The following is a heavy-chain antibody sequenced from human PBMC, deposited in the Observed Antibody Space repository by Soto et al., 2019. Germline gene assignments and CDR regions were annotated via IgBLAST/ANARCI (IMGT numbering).Heavy chain of an antibody. CDR1: GGTFSSYA. CDR2: IIPIFGTA. J-gene: IGHJ4*02. Sequence: QVQLVQSGAEVKKPGSTVKVSCKASGGTFSSYAISWVRQAPGQGLEWMGGIIPIFGTANYAQKFQGRVTITADESTSTAFMELSSLRSEDTAVYYCARQYCSGGSCPLGAWDYFDYWGQGTLVTVSS. CDR3: ARQYCSGGSCPLGAWDYFDY. D-gene: IGHD2-15*01. V-gene: IGHV1-69*01.